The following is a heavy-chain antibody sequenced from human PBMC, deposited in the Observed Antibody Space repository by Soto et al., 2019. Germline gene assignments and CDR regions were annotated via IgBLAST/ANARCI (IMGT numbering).Heavy chain of an antibody. CDR3: ARTSTRGYSGYDLDH. J-gene: IGHJ4*02. D-gene: IGHD5-12*01. V-gene: IGHV1-24*01. Sequence: ASVKVSCKVSGYTLSELSLHWLRQAPGNGLEWMGGFAREDAETIYAQKFQGRFTWTRDTSISTAYMELSRLTSDDTAVYYCARTSTRGYSGYDLDHWGQGTLVTVSS. CDR2: FAREDAET. CDR1: GYTLSELS.